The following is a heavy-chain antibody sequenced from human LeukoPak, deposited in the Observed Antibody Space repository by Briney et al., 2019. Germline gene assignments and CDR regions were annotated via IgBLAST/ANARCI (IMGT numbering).Heavy chain of an antibody. Sequence: GGSLRLSCAASGFTFSNGWMSWVRQAPGKGLEWVGRIKSKSERGTTDYAAPGKGRCTIARESSTHTVYLHMNSLKTEDTAVYFCTSNLYCSTSSCYTLDNWGQGTLVAVSP. CDR1: GFTFSNGW. J-gene: IGHJ4*02. D-gene: IGHD2-2*02. CDR2: IKSKSERGTT. V-gene: IGHV3-15*01. CDR3: TSNLYCSTSSCYTLDN.